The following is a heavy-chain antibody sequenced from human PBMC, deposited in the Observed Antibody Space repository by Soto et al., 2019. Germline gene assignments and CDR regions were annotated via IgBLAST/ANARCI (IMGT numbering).Heavy chain of an antibody. CDR2: INYSGST. CDR3: SRRAPEGFDH. J-gene: IGHJ5*02. CDR1: GRSISTSADS. V-gene: IGHV4-39*01. Sequence: PSETLSLTCTVSGRSISTSADSWGWIRQAPRKGLEWIASINYSGSTYYNPSLQSRVTISVDTSKNQFSLRLSSVTAADTGIYYCSRRAPEGFDHWGQGTLVTVS.